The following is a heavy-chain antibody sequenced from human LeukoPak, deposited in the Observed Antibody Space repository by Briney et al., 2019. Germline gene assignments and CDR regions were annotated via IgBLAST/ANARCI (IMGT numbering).Heavy chain of an antibody. Sequence: SVKVSCKASGGTFSSYAISWVRQAPGQGLEWMGGIIPIFGTANYAQKFQGRVTITADESTSTAYMELSSLRSEDTAVYYCGGGGGRPGAFDIWGQGTMVTVSS. D-gene: IGHD3-10*01. CDR3: GGGGGRPGAFDI. CDR2: IIPIFGTA. J-gene: IGHJ3*02. V-gene: IGHV1-69*01. CDR1: GGTFSSYA.